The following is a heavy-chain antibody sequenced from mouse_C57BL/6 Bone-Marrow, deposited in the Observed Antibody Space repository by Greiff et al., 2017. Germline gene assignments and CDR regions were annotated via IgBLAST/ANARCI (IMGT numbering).Heavy chain of an antibody. J-gene: IGHJ1*03. D-gene: IGHD1-1*02. V-gene: IGHV7-3*01. CDR3: ARDYGRYFDV. CDR2: IRNKANGYTT. CDR1: GFTFTDYY. Sequence: EVQGVESGGGLVQPGGSLSLSCAASGFTFTDYYMSWVRQPPGKALEWLGFIRNKANGYTTDYSASVKGRFTISRDNSQSILYLHMNALRAEDSATYYCARDYGRYFDVWGTGTTVTVSS.